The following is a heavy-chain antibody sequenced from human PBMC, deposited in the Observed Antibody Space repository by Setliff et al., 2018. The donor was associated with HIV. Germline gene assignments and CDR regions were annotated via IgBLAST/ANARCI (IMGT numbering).Heavy chain of an antibody. CDR2: IIPIIGTT. J-gene: IGHJ6*03. V-gene: IGHV1-69*13. D-gene: IGHD5-12*01. CDR3: ARDRSGVLSLRYMDV. Sequence: SVKVSCKAPGVSFNSFAVSWVRQAPGQGLEWVGGIIPIIGTTKYAQKFQGRVTFTADGSTSTAYLELSSLTSEDTAVYFCARDRSGVLSLRYMDVWGKGTTVTVSS. CDR1: GVSFNSFA.